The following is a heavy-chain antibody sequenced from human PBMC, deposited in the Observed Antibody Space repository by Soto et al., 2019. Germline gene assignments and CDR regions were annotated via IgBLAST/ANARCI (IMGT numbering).Heavy chain of an antibody. CDR3: AIQASGYFSPYDY. V-gene: IGHV3-23*01. CDR1: GFTFSSYA. J-gene: IGHJ4*02. CDR2: IGGSGDRT. D-gene: IGHD3-9*01. Sequence: PGGSLRLSCVASGFTFSSYALTWVRQAPGKGLEWVAGIGGSGDRTHYADSVKGRFTISRDNSMNTLYLQLNSLRAEDTARYYCAIQASGYFSPYDYWGQGTLVTVSS.